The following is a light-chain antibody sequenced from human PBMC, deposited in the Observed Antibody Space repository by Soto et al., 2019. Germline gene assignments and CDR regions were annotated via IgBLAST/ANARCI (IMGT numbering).Light chain of an antibody. CDR1: NSDVGGYNY. V-gene: IGLV2-11*01. CDR2: VVT. J-gene: IGLJ2*01. CDR3: SSYAGSSTYVV. Sequence: QSALTQPRSVSGSPGQSVTISCTETNSDVGGYNYVSWYQQHPGKAPKLMIYVVTKRPSGVPDRFSGSKSGSTASLTISGLQAEDEADYYCSSYAGSSTYVVFGGGTKLTVL.